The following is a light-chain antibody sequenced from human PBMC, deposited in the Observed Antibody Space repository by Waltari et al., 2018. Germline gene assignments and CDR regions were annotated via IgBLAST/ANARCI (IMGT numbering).Light chain of an antibody. V-gene: IGLV2-14*01. Sequence: QSALTQPASASGSPGQSITISCTGTSTHVGRYNYVSWYQQHPGKAPKLMIYDVSSRPSGVSNRFSGSKSGNTASLTISGLQAEDEADYYCSSFTRNSLYVFGTGTKVTVL. CDR3: SSFTRNSLYV. CDR2: DVS. CDR1: STHVGRYNY. J-gene: IGLJ1*01.